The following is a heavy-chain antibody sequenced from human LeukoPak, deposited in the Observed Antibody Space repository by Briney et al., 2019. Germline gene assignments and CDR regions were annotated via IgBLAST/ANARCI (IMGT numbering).Heavy chain of an antibody. J-gene: IGHJ4*02. CDR1: GFTFSSYS. CDR2: ISSSSSYI. D-gene: IGHD2-15*01. CDR3: ARDIAGEGIFFDY. Sequence: GGSLRLSCAASGFTFSSYSMNWVRQAPGKGLEWVSSISSSSSYIYYADSVNGRFTISRDNAKNSMYLSMNSLRAEDTAVYYCARDIAGEGIFFDYWGQGTLVTISS. V-gene: IGHV3-21*01.